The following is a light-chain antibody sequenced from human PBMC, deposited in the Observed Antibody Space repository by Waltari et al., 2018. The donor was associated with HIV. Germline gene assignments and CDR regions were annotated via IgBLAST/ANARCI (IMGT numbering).Light chain of an antibody. CDR1: QGIRND. V-gene: IGKV1-6*01. CDR3: LQDYNYPFT. Sequence: AIQMTQSPPSLAASVGDRVTLTCRASQGIRNDLGWYQQKPGKAPKLLIYATSNLQSGVPSRFSGSGSDTDFTLTISSLQPEDFATYDCLQDYNYPFTFGGGTMVEI. J-gene: IGKJ4*01. CDR2: ATS.